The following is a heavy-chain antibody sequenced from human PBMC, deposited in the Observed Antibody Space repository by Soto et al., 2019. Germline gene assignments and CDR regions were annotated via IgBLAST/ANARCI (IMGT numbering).Heavy chain of an antibody. CDR1: GYTFTSYA. Sequence: GASVKVSCKASGYTFTSYAMHWVRQAPGQRLEWMGWINAGNGNTKYSQKFQGRVTITRDTSASTAYMELSSLRSEDTAVYYCARTKYYYDSSGYYPLDAFDIWGQGTMVTVSS. CDR2: INAGNGNT. D-gene: IGHD3-22*01. CDR3: ARTKYYYDSSGYYPLDAFDI. V-gene: IGHV1-3*01. J-gene: IGHJ3*02.